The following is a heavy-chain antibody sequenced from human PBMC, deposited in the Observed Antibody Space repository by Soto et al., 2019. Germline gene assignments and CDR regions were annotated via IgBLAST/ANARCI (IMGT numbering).Heavy chain of an antibody. D-gene: IGHD6-13*01. V-gene: IGHV1-8*01. CDR3: AGRYRYSSSGDAFDI. J-gene: IGHJ3*02. Sequence: ASVKVSCKASGYTFTSYDINWVGQATGQGLEWMGWMNPNSGNTGYAQKFQGRVTMTRNTSISTAYMELSSLRSEDTAVYYCAGRYRYSSSGDAFDIWGQGTMVTVSS. CDR2: MNPNSGNT. CDR1: GYTFTSYD.